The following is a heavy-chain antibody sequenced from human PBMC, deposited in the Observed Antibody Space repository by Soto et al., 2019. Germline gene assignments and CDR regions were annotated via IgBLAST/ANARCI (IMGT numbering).Heavy chain of an antibody. CDR3: ARDQYCSSASCYMAY. D-gene: IGHD2-2*02. J-gene: IGHJ4*02. CDR1: GFTFSSYA. V-gene: IGHV3-23*01. Sequence: GGSLRLSCAASGFTFSSYAMSWVRQAPGKGLEWVSAISGSGGSTYYADSVKGRFTISRDNSKNTLYVQMNSPRAEDTAVYYCARDQYCSSASCYMAYWGQGTLVTVSS. CDR2: ISGSGGST.